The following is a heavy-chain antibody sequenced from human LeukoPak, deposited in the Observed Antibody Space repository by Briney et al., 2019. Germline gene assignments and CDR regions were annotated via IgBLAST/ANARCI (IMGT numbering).Heavy chain of an antibody. CDR1: GGSISSYY. CDR2: IYYSGST. V-gene: IGHV4-59*01. D-gene: IGHD5-24*01. Sequence: PSETLSLTCTVSGGSISSYYWSWIRQPPGKGLEWIGYIYYSGSTNYNPSLKSRVTISVDTSKNQFSLKLSSVTAADTAVYYCARVGRWLKYFDYWGQGTLVTVSS. CDR3: ARVGRWLKYFDY. J-gene: IGHJ4*02.